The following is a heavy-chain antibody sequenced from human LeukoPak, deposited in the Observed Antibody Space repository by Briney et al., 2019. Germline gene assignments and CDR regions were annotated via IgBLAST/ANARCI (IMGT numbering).Heavy chain of an antibody. CDR3: ATARWNYDSSGYYY. J-gene: IGHJ4*02. V-gene: IGHV1-24*01. CDR1: GYTLTESS. Sequence: ASVKVSCKVSGYTLTESSMHWVRQAPGKGLEWMGGFDPEDGETIYAQKFQGRVTMTEDTSTDTAYMELSSLRSEDTAVYYCATARWNYDSSGYYYWGQGTLVTVSS. CDR2: FDPEDGET. D-gene: IGHD3-22*01.